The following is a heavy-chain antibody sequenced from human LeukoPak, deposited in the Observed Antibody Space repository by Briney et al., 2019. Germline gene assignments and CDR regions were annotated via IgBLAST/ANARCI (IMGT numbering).Heavy chain of an antibody. V-gene: IGHV3-30*19. CDR3: ARDRLYSSGWHRYFDY. CDR1: GLRFRNYG. Sequence: GGSLRLSCVVSGLRFRNYGMHWVRQAPGKGLEWVAVIYYDGSNQYYADSVKGRFTISRDNSKNTLYLQMNSLRAEDTAVYYCARDRLYSSGWHRYFDYWGQGTLVTVSS. D-gene: IGHD6-19*01. CDR2: IYYDGSNQ. J-gene: IGHJ4*02.